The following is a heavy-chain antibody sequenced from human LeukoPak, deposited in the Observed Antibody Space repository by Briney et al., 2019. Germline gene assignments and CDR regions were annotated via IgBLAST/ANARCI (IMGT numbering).Heavy chain of an antibody. V-gene: IGHV4-34*01. Sequence: SETLSLTCAVYGGSFSGYYWSWIRQPPGKGLEWIGEINHSGSTYYNPSLKSRVTISVDTSKNQFSLKLSSATAADTAVYYCARQGATLSDYWGQGTLVTVSP. CDR3: ARQGATLSDY. J-gene: IGHJ4*02. D-gene: IGHD1-26*01. CDR2: INHSGST. CDR1: GGSFSGYY.